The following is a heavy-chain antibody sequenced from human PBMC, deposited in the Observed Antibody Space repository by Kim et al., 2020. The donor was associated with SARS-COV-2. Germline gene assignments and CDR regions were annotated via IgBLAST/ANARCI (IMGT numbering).Heavy chain of an antibody. Sequence: GGSLRLSCAASGFTFSSYSMNWVRQAPGKGLEWVSYISSSSSTIYYADSVKGRFTISRDNAKNSLYLQMNSLRAEDMAVYYCARGHGEDLKNYYYYYGMDVWGQGTTVTVSS. D-gene: IGHD4-17*01. CDR3: ARGHGEDLKNYYYYYGMDV. CDR1: GFTFSSYS. J-gene: IGHJ6*02. V-gene: IGHV3-48*04. CDR2: ISSSSSTI.